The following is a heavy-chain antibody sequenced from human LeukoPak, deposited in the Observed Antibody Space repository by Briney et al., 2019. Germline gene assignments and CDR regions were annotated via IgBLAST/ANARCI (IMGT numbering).Heavy chain of an antibody. D-gene: IGHD3-10*01. Sequence: GWSLRLSCAAAGFSSSSYTMNWVRQAPGKGLEWVSSISSGGSHMYCADSVRGQFTISRDNADNALYLRMNSLRAEDTAVYYCARDPYYYTSGTSSFYYYYMDVWGKGTTVTVSS. CDR2: ISSGGSHM. CDR1: GFSSSSYT. J-gene: IGHJ6*03. CDR3: ARDPYYYTSGTSSFYYYYMDV. V-gene: IGHV3-21*01.